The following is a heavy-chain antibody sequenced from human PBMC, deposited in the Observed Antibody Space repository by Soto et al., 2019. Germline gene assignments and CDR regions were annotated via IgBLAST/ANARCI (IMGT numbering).Heavy chain of an antibody. V-gene: IGHV3-48*01. CDR3: ARDLSWGSNWYYYMDV. CDR2: ISSSSSVI. J-gene: IGHJ6*03. CDR1: GFILSDCA. D-gene: IGHD7-27*01. Sequence: EVQLVESGGGLVQPGGSLRLSCATSGFILSDCAMNWVRQAPGKGLEWVSYISSSSSVIDYGDSVKGRFTVSRDNARNSMYVQMYILRAEDTAVYYCARDLSWGSNWYYYMDVWGKGTAVTVSS.